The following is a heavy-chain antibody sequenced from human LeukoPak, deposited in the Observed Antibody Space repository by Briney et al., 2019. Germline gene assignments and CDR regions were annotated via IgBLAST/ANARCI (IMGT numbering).Heavy chain of an antibody. Sequence: SVKVSCKASGGTFISYAISWVRQAPGQGLKWMGGIIPIFGTANYAQKFQGRVTITADESTSTAYMELSSLRSEDTAVYYCASDSGSYSYDYYYYYGMDVWGKGTTVTVSS. CDR1: GGTFISYA. CDR3: ASDSGSYSYDYYYYYGMDV. V-gene: IGHV1-69*13. D-gene: IGHD3-10*01. J-gene: IGHJ6*04. CDR2: IIPIFGTA.